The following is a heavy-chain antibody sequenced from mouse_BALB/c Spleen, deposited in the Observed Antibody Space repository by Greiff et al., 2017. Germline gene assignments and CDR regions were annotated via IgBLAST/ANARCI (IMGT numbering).Heavy chain of an antibody. Sequence: VQLKESGPGLVKPSQSLSLTCSVTGYSITSGYYWNWIRQFPGNKLEWMGYISYDGSNNYNPSLKNRISITRDTSKNQFFLKLNSVTTEDTATYYCARGPLSSFDYWGQGTTLTVSS. CDR3: ARGPLSSFDY. J-gene: IGHJ2*01. V-gene: IGHV3-6*02. CDR1: GYSITSGYY. CDR2: ISYDGSN. D-gene: IGHD1-1*01.